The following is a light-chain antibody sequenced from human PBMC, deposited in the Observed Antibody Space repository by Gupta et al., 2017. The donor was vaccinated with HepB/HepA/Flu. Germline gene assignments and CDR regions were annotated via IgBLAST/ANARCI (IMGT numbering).Light chain of an antibody. CDR3: QQSYSTPWT. J-gene: IGKJ5*01. CDR2: AAS. Sequence: IQVPQSQSSLSASVGDRVTITCRVSQRVSSYLNWYQQKPGKAPKLLIYAASSLQSGVPSRFSGSGSGTDFTLTINSLQPEDFATYYCQQSYSTPWTFGQGTRLETK. V-gene: IGKV1-39*01. CDR1: QRVSSY.